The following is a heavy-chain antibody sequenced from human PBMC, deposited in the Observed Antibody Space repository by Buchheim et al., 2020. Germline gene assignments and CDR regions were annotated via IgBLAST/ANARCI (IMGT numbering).Heavy chain of an antibody. Sequence: QVQLVQSGAEVKKPGASVKVSCKASGYTFTSYYMHWVRQAPGQGLEWMGIINPSGGSTSYAQKFQGRVTMTRDTSTSTVYMELSSLRSEDTAVYYCARAGRSNVICSSTSCYAGGMDVWGQGTT. V-gene: IGHV1-46*01. CDR1: GYTFTSYY. J-gene: IGHJ6*02. D-gene: IGHD2-2*01. CDR2: INPSGGST. CDR3: ARAGRSNVICSSTSCYAGGMDV.